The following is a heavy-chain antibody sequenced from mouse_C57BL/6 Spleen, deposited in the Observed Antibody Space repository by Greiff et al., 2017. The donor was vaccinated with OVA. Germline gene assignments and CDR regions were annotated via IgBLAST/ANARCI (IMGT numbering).Heavy chain of an antibody. D-gene: IGHD1-1*01. CDR2: IDPNSGGT. CDR3: ARSDYYGSSFAWFAY. J-gene: IGHJ3*01. Sequence: QVHVKQPGAELVKPGASVKLSCKASGYTFTSYWMHWVKQRPGRGLEWIGRIDPNSGGTKYNEKFKSKATLTVDKPSSTAYMQLSSLTSEDSAVYYCARSDYYGSSFAWFAYWGQGTLVTVSA. V-gene: IGHV1-72*01. CDR1: GYTFTSYW.